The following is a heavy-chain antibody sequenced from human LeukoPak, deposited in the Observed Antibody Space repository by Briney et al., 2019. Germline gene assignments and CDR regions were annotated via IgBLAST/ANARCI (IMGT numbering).Heavy chain of an antibody. V-gene: IGHV3-48*03. J-gene: IGHJ3*02. D-gene: IGHD6-19*01. CDR1: GFTFSSYE. CDR3: ARESVAGAFDI. CDR2: ISSSGSTI. Sequence: PGGPLRLSCAASGFTFSSYEMNWVRQAPGKGLEWVSYISSSGSTIYYADSVKGRFTISRDNAKNSLYLQMNSLRAEDTAVYYCARESVAGAFDIWGQGTMVTVSS.